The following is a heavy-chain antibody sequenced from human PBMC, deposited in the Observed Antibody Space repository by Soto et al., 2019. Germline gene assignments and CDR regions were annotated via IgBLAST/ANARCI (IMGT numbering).Heavy chain of an antibody. J-gene: IGHJ2*01. CDR3: AFYFQAEDGIRDVRSVSAFLLNRSSDL. Sequence: PGTGLEWIWEIQHSASTNSKPSLKSRVTISGDTSKNKYSLNLSSVTTADTAVYYCAFYFQAEDGIRDVRSVSAFLLNRSSDL. V-gene: IGHV4-34*01. CDR2: IQHSAST. D-gene: IGHD3-10*02.